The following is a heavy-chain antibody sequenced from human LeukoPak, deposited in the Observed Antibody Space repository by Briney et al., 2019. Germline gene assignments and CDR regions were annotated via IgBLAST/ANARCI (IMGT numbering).Heavy chain of an antibody. V-gene: IGHV3-23*01. CDR1: GFSFSTYA. J-gene: IGHJ4*02. Sequence: GGSLRLSCVASGFSFSTYAGGWVRQAPGKGLEWGSVIGDSGGRTHYADSVKGRFTISRDNSKNTLYLQMNSLRGEDTAVYYCARVRGAITYYFDYCGQGTLVTVSS. CDR3: ARVRGAITYYFDY. D-gene: IGHD1-26*01. CDR2: IGDSGGRT.